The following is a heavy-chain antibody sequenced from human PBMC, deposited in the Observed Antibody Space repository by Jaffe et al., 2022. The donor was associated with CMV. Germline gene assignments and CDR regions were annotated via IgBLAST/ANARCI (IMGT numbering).Heavy chain of an antibody. V-gene: IGHV4-34*01. D-gene: IGHD2-2*01. CDR3: ARRRGDIVVVPAAGTGLFDP. J-gene: IGHJ5*02. CDR1: GGSFSGYY. Sequence: QVQLQQWGAGLLKPSETLSLTCAVYGGSFSGYYWSWIRQPPGKGLEWIGEINHSGSTNYNPSLKSRVTISVDTSKNQFSLKLSSVTAADTAVYYCARRRGDIVVVPAAGTGLFDPWGQGTLVTVSS. CDR2: INHSGST.